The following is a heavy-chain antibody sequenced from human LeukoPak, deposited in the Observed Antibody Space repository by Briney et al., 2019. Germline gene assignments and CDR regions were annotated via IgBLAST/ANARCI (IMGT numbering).Heavy chain of an antibody. Sequence: PGGSLRLSCAASGLTFSSYGMSWVRQAPGRGLEWVSAISTTGGTTYYADSVRGRFTISRDNSKNTLYLQMNSLRAEDTAVYYCAKLQADSSSWMIDYWGQGTLVTVSS. D-gene: IGHD6-6*01. V-gene: IGHV3-23*01. CDR2: ISTTGGTT. CDR3: AKLQADSSSWMIDY. J-gene: IGHJ4*02. CDR1: GLTFSSYG.